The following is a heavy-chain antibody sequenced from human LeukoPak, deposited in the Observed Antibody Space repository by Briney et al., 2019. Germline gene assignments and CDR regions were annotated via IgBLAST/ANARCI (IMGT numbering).Heavy chain of an antibody. V-gene: IGHV1-69*13. D-gene: IGHD7-27*01. J-gene: IGHJ3*02. CDR2: IIPIFGAA. Sequence: VASVKVSCKASRGTYRSYAISWVRPAPGQGLAWMGGIIPIFGAANYAQKFQGRVTITADESTSTAYMELSSLRSEDTAVYYCARLGIDTIVPCLDAFDIWGQGTMVTVSS. CDR3: ARLGIDTIVPCLDAFDI. CDR1: RGTYRSYA.